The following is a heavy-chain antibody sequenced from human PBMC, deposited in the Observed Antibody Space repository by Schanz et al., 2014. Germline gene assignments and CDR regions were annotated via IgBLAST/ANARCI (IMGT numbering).Heavy chain of an antibody. CDR2: ISGSGRDT. CDR3: ARNKSDDYPFDY. CDR1: GFTFSAHA. D-gene: IGHD3-3*01. Sequence: EVLLVDSGGGLVQPGGSLRLSCGASGFTFSAHAMSWVRQAPGEGPEWFSAISGSGRDTYYAASVKGRFTISRDNAKSKESLHLTTLTAADTAVYYCARNKSDDYPFDYWGQGTLVTVSS. V-gene: IGHV3-23*04. J-gene: IGHJ4*02.